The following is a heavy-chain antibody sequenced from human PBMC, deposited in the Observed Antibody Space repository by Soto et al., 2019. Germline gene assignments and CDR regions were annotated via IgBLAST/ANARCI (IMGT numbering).Heavy chain of an antibody. J-gene: IGHJ6*02. V-gene: IGHV3-33*05. CDR3: ARDFTVGATYSGPYYYAMDV. Sequence: GGSLRLSCAASGFTFSSYGMHWVRRAPGKGLEWVALISSDGSKEYYADSVRGQFTISRDNSKNTLYLQMNFLRVEDTAVYYCARDFTVGATYSGPYYYAMDVWGQGTTVTVSS. D-gene: IGHD1-26*01. CDR1: GFTFSSYG. CDR2: ISSDGSKE.